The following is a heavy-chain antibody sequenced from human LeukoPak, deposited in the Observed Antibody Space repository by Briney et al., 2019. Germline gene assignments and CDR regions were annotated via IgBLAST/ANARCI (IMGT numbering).Heavy chain of an antibody. D-gene: IGHD3-22*01. CDR2: ISGSGGNT. CDR1: GFTFSSYA. V-gene: IGHV3-23*01. CDR3: AKSPSGYYYEPHYFDY. Sequence: PGGSLRLSCAASGFTFSSYAMSWVRQAPGKGLEWVSAISGSGGNTYYADSVKGRFTISRDNSKNTLYLQMNSLRAEDTAVYYCAKSPSGYYYEPHYFDYWGQGTLVTVSS. J-gene: IGHJ4*02.